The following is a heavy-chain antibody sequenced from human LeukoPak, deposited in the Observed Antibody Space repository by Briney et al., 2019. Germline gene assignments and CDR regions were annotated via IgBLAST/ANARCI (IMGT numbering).Heavy chain of an antibody. CDR2: IYYSGST. V-gene: IGHV4-39*01. J-gene: IGHJ4*02. CDR1: GGSISSSSYY. CDR3: ARGIAVADLKYYFDY. Sequence: SETLCLTCTVSGGSISSSSYYWGWIRQPPGKGLEWIGSIYYSGSTYYNPSLKSRVTISVDTSKNQFSLKLSSVTAADTAVYYCARGIAVADLKYYFDYWGQGTLGTVSS. D-gene: IGHD6-19*01.